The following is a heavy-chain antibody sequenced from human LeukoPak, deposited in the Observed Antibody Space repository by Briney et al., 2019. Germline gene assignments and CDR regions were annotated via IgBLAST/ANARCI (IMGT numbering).Heavy chain of an antibody. V-gene: IGHV1-18*01. J-gene: IGHJ6*02. CDR1: GYTFTSYG. CDR3: ARGLFDILTGYWADYYYYGMDV. D-gene: IGHD3-9*01. CDR2: ISAYNGNT. Sequence: GASVKVSCKASGYTFTSYGISWVRQAPGQGLEWMGWISAYNGNTNYAQKLQGRVTMTTDTSTSTAYMELRSLRSDDTAVYYCARGLFDILTGYWADYYYYGMDVWGQGTTVTVSS.